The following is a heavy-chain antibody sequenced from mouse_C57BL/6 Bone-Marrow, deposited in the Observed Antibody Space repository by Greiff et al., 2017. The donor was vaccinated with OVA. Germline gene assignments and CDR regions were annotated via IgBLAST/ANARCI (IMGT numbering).Heavy chain of an antibody. D-gene: IGHD1-1*01. Sequence: EVQLQQSGAELVKPGASVKLSCTASGFNIKDYYMHWVKQRPEQGLEWIGRIDPADGEPNYDPKFQGKATITADKSSNTAYLQLSSLTSEDTDVDDCAHYCGRSPWYFDVGDTGNAVTVTS. J-gene: IGHJ1*03. CDR2: IDPADGEP. CDR3: AHYCGRSPWYFDV. CDR1: GFNIKDYY. V-gene: IGHV14-2*01.